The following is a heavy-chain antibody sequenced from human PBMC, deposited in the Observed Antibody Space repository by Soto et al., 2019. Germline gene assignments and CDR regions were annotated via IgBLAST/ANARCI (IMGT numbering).Heavy chain of an antibody. V-gene: IGHV1-46*01. CDR3: ARGRLFSSSSRGLGYYGMDD. J-gene: IGHJ6*02. CDR1: GYTFTNYY. CDR2: ISPRDGGT. D-gene: IGHD6-6*01. Sequence: VASVKVSCKASGYTFTNYYMHWVRQAPGQGPEWMGIISPRDGGTSNAQKFQGRLTMTADASTSTLYMKLSSLTSEDTAVYYCARGRLFSSSSRGLGYYGMDDWG.